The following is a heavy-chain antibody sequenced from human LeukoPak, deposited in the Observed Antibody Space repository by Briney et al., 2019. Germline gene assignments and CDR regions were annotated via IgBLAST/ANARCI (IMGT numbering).Heavy chain of an antibody. CDR1: GGSILTTNW. Sequence: SGTLSLTCAVSGGSILTTNWWSWVRQPPGKGLEWIGEVHLSGASNYNPSLKSRVNMSIDKSKNQLSLELTSVTAADTAIYYCTRESGAFSPFGYWGQGTLVTVSS. V-gene: IGHV4-4*02. J-gene: IGHJ4*02. D-gene: IGHD1-26*01. CDR2: VHLSGAS. CDR3: TRESGAFSPFGY.